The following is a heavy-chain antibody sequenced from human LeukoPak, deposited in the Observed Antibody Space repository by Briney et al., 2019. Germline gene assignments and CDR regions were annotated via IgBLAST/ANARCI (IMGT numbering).Heavy chain of an antibody. V-gene: IGHV4-39*01. J-gene: IGHJ4*02. D-gene: IGHD6-6*01. CDR3: ARRSAFEYSSSSTGFDY. Sequence: SETLSLTCTVSGGSISSSSYYWGWIRQPPGKGLEWIVSIYYSGSTYYNPSLKSRVTISVDTSKNQFSLKLSSVTAADTAVYYCARRSAFEYSSSSTGFDYWGQGTLVTVSS. CDR1: GGSISSSSYY. CDR2: IYYSGST.